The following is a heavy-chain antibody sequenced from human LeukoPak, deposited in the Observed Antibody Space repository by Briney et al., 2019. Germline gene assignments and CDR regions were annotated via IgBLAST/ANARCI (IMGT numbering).Heavy chain of an antibody. CDR3: ASGGSPYYFDY. D-gene: IGHD1-26*01. CDR1: GFTFSSYA. J-gene: IGHJ4*02. V-gene: IGHV3-30*04. Sequence: GRSLRLSCAASGFTFSSYASHWVRQAPGKGLEWVAVISYDGSNKYYADSVKGRFTISRDNSKNTLYLQMNSLRAEDTAVYYCASGGSPYYFDYWGQGTLVTVSS. CDR2: ISYDGSNK.